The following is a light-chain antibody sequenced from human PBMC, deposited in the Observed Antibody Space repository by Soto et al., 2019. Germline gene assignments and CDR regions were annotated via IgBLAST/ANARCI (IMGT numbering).Light chain of an antibody. CDR1: ETVGTN. CDR3: QQYNNWGLS. V-gene: IGKV3D-15*01. J-gene: IGKJ4*01. Sequence: IVLTQSPATLSVSPGERVTLSCRASETVGTNLAWYQQRPGQPPRLPIYGSSTRATGISATFSGSGSRTEFTHTISSLQSEDSAVYYCQQYNNWGLSFGGGTRVEIK. CDR2: GSS.